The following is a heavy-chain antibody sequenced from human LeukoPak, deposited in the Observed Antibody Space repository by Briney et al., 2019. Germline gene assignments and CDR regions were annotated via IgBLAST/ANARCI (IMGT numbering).Heavy chain of an antibody. V-gene: IGHV1-8*01. D-gene: IGHD4-17*01. J-gene: IGHJ4*02. Sequence: GASVKVSCKASGYTFTSYDINWVRQATGQGLEWMGWMNPNSGNTGYAQKFQGRVTMTRNTSISTAYMELSSLRSEDTAVYYCARGSARRTYGGNYLSYGGQGTLVTVSS. CDR2: MNPNSGNT. CDR3: ARGSARRTYGGNYLSY. CDR1: GYTFTSYD.